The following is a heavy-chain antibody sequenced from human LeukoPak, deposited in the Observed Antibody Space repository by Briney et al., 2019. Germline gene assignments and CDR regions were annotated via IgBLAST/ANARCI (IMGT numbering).Heavy chain of an antibody. V-gene: IGHV4-38-2*02. D-gene: IGHD3-10*01. CDR2: INHSGST. CDR3: ARRLLWFGELNWFDP. Sequence: SETLSLTCTVSRYSISRGYFWGWLRQHPGKGLEWIGSINHSGSTYYNPSLKSRVTISVDTSKNQFSLKLRSVTAADTAVYYCARRLLWFGELNWFDPWGQGTLVTVSS. CDR1: RYSISRGYF. J-gene: IGHJ5*02.